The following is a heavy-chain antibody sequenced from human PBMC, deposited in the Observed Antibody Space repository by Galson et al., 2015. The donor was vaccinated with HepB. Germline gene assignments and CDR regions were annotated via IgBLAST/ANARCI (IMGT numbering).Heavy chain of an antibody. CDR1: GDSVSSNSAA. D-gene: IGHD4-11*01. V-gene: IGHV6-1*01. J-gene: IGHJ5*02. CDR3: AREVTTLYNWFDP. CDR2: TYQRSKWYN. Sequence: CAISGDSVSSNSAAWNWIRQSPSRGLEWLGRTYQRSKWYNDYAGSVRSRITINPDTSKNQFSLQLNSVTPEDTAVYYCAREVTTLYNWFDPWGQGTLVTVSS.